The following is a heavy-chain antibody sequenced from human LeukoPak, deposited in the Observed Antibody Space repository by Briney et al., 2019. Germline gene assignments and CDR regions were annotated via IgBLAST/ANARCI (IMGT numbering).Heavy chain of an antibody. CDR2: IRSKAYGGTT. CDR1: GFTFGDYA. Sequence: AGGSLRLSCTASGFTFGDYAMSWFRQAPGEGLEWVGFIRSKAYGGTTEYAASLKGRITISRDDSKTIAYLQMSSLKTEDTAVYYCSRGRRSPDSWGQGTLVTVSS. J-gene: IGHJ5*01. V-gene: IGHV3-49*03. D-gene: IGHD5-24*01. CDR3: SRGRRSPDS.